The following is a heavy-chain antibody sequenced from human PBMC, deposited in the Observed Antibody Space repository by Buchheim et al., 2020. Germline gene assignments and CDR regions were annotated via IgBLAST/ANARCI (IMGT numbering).Heavy chain of an antibody. CDR1: RFTFSTYW. CDR3: ARDQGALDI. J-gene: IGHJ3*02. Sequence: EVQLEESGGGLVQPGESLRLSCATSRFTFSTYWMSWVRQAPGKGLEWVANINPDGGEKFYVDSVKGRFIISRDNARNTLYLQMNSLRDEDTAVYYCARDQGALDIWGQGT. V-gene: IGHV3-7*01. CDR2: INPDGGEK.